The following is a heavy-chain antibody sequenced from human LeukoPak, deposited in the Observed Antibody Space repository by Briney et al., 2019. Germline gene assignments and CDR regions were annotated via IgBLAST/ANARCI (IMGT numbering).Heavy chain of an antibody. CDR1: GFTFSSYG. V-gene: IGHV3-30*02. D-gene: IGHD1-26*01. J-gene: IGHJ4*02. Sequence: GGSLRLSCAASGFTFSSYGMHWVRQAPGKGLEWVAFIRYDGTNKYYADSVKGRFTISKDNSKNTLYLQMNSLRAEDTAVYYCAKDRSGSYSQGLDYWGQGTLVTVSS. CDR3: AKDRSGSYSQGLDY. CDR2: IRYDGTNK.